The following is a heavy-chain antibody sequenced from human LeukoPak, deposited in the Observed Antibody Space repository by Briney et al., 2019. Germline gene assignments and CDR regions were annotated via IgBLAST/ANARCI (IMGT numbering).Heavy chain of an antibody. D-gene: IGHD3-22*01. V-gene: IGHV3-23*01. Sequence: GGSLGLSCAASGFTFSSYAMSWVRQAPGKGLEWVSAISGSGGSTYYADSVKGRFTISRDNSKNTLYLQMNSLRAEDTAVYYCAKDRENYYDSSGYTSDWGQGTLVTVSS. CDR2: ISGSGGST. CDR1: GFTFSSYA. J-gene: IGHJ4*02. CDR3: AKDRENYYDSSGYTSD.